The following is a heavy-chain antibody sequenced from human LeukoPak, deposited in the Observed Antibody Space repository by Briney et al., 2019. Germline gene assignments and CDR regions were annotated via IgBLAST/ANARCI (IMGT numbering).Heavy chain of an antibody. CDR1: GFTFRSYG. CDR3: ARGGNPRDGPDY. J-gene: IGHJ4*02. CDR2: ISYDGNNE. D-gene: IGHD4-23*01. V-gene: IGHV3-30*03. Sequence: PGRSLRLSCVASGFTFRSYGMHWVRQAPGKGLEWVAVISYDGNNEYYADSVKGRFSISRDNSKNTLYLQMDSLGAEDTAVYYCARGGNPRDGPDYWGQGTLVTVSS.